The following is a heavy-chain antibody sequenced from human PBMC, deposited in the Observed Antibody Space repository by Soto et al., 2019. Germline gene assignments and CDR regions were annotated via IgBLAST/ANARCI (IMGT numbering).Heavy chain of an antibody. CDR1: GFTFSSSW. V-gene: IGHV3-7*01. J-gene: IGHJ4*02. CDR3: ATSRTFDY. CDR2: IKQDGSEK. D-gene: IGHD6-13*01. Sequence: GGSLRLSCVVSGFTFSSSWMNWVRQAPGKGLEWVANIKQDGSEKYYVDSAKGRFTISRDNAKNSLYLQMNNLSAEDTAIYYCATSRTFDYWGQGTLVTVSS.